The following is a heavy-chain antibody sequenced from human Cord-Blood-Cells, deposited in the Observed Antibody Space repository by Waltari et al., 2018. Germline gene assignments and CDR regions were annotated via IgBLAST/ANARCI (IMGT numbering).Heavy chain of an antibody. V-gene: IGHV3-23*01. CDR2: ISGSGVST. CDR3: AKSSSGYRVDAVDI. Sequence: EVQMLESGGGLVQPGGSLRLSFAASGFTFSSYAMSWVRQAPGKGLEWVSAISGSGVSTCYAGSVKGRFTISRDKAKNTLYLQMNSLRAEDTAVYYCAKSSSGYRVDAVDIWGQGTMVTGSS. J-gene: IGHJ3*02. D-gene: IGHD5-12*01. CDR1: GFTFSSYA.